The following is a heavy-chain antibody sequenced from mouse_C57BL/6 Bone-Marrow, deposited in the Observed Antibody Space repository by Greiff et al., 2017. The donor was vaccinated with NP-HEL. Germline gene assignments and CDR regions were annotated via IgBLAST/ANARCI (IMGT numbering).Heavy chain of an antibody. Sequence: QVQLQQSGAELVRPGASVKLSCKASGYTFTDYYINWVKQRPGQGLEWIARIYPGSGNTYYNEKFKGKATLTAEKSSSTAYMQLSSLTSEDSAVYFCARSPLLLRSVVGTWFAYWGQGTLVTVSA. V-gene: IGHV1-76*01. J-gene: IGHJ3*01. CDR1: GYTFTDYY. CDR3: ARSPLLLRSVVGTWFAY. CDR2: IYPGSGNT. D-gene: IGHD1-1*01.